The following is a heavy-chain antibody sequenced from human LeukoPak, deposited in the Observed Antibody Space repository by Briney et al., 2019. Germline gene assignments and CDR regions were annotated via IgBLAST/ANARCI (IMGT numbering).Heavy chain of an antibody. Sequence: GRSLRLSCAASGFTFSSYAMHWVRQAPGKGLEWVAVISYDGSNKYYADSVKGRFTISRDNSKNTLYLQMNSLRAEDTAVYYCARGRGVVVVAATDYWGQGTLVTVSS. J-gene: IGHJ4*02. D-gene: IGHD2-15*01. CDR1: GFTFSSYA. CDR3: ARGRGVVVVAATDY. V-gene: IGHV3-30-3*01. CDR2: ISYDGSNK.